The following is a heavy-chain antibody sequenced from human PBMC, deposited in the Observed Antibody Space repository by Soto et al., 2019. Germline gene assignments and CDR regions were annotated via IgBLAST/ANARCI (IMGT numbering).Heavy chain of an antibody. V-gene: IGHV4-4*02. CDR1: GGSISSSNW. Sequence: SETLSLTCAVSGGSISSSNWWSWVRQPPGKGLEWIGEIYHSGSTNYNPSLKSRVTISVDKSKNKFSLKLSSVTAADTAVYYCARVGGVYCSGGSCYFDYWGQGTLVTVSS. CDR2: IYHSGST. D-gene: IGHD2-15*01. J-gene: IGHJ4*02. CDR3: ARVGGVYCSGGSCYFDY.